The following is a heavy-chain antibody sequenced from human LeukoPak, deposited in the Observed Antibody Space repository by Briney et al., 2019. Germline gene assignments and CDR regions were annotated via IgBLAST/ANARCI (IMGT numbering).Heavy chain of an antibody. CDR3: ARAPYVSGNFN. CDR2: LKSDGKT. Sequence: PGGSLRLSCATSGFTISSNHINWVRQAPGKGLECVSVLKSDGKTSYADSVKGRFTIYRDNSKNTVYLQMNSLRVEDTAVYYCARAPYVSGNFNWGQGTLVTVSS. CDR1: GFTISSNH. V-gene: IGHV3-66*02. D-gene: IGHD3-10*01. J-gene: IGHJ4*02.